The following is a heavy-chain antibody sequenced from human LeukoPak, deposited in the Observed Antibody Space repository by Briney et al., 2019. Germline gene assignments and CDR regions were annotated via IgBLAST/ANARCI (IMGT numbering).Heavy chain of an antibody. Sequence: SVKVSCKASGGTFSSYTISWVRQAPGQGLEWMGRIIPILGIANYAQKFQGRVTITADKSTSTAYMELSSLRSEDTAVNYCARGGEYSGSYDAFDIWGQGTMVTVSS. CDR3: ARGGEYSGSYDAFDI. J-gene: IGHJ3*02. CDR1: GGTFSSYT. V-gene: IGHV1-69*02. D-gene: IGHD1-26*01. CDR2: IIPILGIA.